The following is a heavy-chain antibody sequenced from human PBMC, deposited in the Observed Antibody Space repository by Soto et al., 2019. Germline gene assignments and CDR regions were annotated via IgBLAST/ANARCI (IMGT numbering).Heavy chain of an antibody. CDR3: AQVGDLEQWLHRLAH. Sequence: QITLKESGPSLVKLTQPLTLTCTFSGFSLTTTGVGVVWIRQPPGKALEWLALIYWDDDKHYSPSLRSRLTVTKGTTNNQVVLTLTNVDPPDTGTHFCAQVGDLEQWLHRLAHWGQGTMITDSS. V-gene: IGHV2-5*02. CDR1: GFSLTTTGVG. CDR2: IYWDDDK. J-gene: IGHJ4*02. D-gene: IGHD6-19*01.